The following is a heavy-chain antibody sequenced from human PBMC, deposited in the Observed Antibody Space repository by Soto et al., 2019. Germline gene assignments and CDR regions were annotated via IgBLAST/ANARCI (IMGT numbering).Heavy chain of an antibody. J-gene: IGHJ5*02. Sequence: QVQLVQSGAEVKKPGASVNVSCKASGYTFTSYNIHWVRQAPGQGLEWVGMINPRGFFTTYAQKFRGRVTMTGDTSTSVGYMERTNLRSEDTAMYYCARAAGRFGELCGFDPGGQGTRVSVSS. V-gene: IGHV1-46*01. CDR3: ARAAGRFGELCGFDP. CDR1: GYTFTSYN. CDR2: INPRGFFT. D-gene: IGHD3-10*01.